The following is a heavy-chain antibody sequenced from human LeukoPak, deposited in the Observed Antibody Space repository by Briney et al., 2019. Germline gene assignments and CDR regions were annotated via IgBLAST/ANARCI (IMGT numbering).Heavy chain of an antibody. CDR1: GFSFSSYW. Sequence: GGSLRLSCAASGFSFSSYWMHWVRQAPGKGPVWVSLISNDESTIIYADSVKGRFTISRDNAKNALYLQMSSLRAEDTAVYYCARDVGTWGQGTLVTVSS. CDR2: ISNDESTI. D-gene: IGHD7-27*01. J-gene: IGHJ5*02. CDR3: ARDVGT. V-gene: IGHV3-74*01.